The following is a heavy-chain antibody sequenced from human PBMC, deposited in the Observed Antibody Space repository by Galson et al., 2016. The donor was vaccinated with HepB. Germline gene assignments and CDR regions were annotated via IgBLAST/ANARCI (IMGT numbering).Heavy chain of an antibody. D-gene: IGHD2/OR15-2a*01. V-gene: IGHV3-30*18. CDR1: GFTFSNYG. Sequence: SLRLSCAASGFTFSNYGMHWVRQAPGKGLEWVAADSMDGRRKLYADSVKGRFTISRDNSNNMLFLQMSSLRTDDTAIYYCAKRHEYCPAVGCSVDYWGQGTLVSVSS. CDR2: DSMDGRRK. J-gene: IGHJ4*02. CDR3: AKRHEYCPAVGCSVDY.